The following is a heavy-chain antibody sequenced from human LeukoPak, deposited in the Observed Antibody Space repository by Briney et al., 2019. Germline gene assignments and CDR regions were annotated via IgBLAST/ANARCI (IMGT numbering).Heavy chain of an antibody. Sequence: GGSLRLSCAASGFTFSSYSMNWVRQAPGKGLEWVSSISSSSSYIYYADSVKGRFTISRDNAKNSLYLQMNSLRAEDTAVYYCVRTDDSSGYYDRDYYYYMDVWGKGTTVTVSS. J-gene: IGHJ6*03. CDR1: GFTFSSYS. CDR2: ISSSSSYI. V-gene: IGHV3-21*01. CDR3: VRTDDSSGYYDRDYYYYMDV. D-gene: IGHD3-22*01.